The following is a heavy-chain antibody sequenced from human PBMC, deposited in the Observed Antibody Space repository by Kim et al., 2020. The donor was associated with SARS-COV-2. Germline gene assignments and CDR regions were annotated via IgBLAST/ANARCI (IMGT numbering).Heavy chain of an antibody. D-gene: IGHD3-22*01. CDR2: INPNSGGT. CDR1: GYTFTGYY. CDR3: ARDIDDSSGYYLLFDY. Sequence: ASVKVSCKASGYTFTGYYMHWVRQAPGQGLEWMGWINPNSGGTNYAQKFQGRVTMTRDTSISTAYMELSRLRSDDTAVYYCARDIDDSSGYYLLFDYWGQGTLVTVSS. J-gene: IGHJ4*02. V-gene: IGHV1-2*02.